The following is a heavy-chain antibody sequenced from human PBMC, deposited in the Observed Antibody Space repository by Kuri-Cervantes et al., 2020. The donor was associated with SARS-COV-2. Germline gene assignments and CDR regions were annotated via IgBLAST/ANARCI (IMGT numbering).Heavy chain of an antibody. CDR1: GYTFTGYY. Sequence: ASVKVSCKASGYTFTGYYMHWVRQAPGQGLEWMGWINPNSGGTNYAQKLQGRVTMTRDTSISTAYMELRSLRSDDTAVYYCARDRYYYDSSGYIPFDYWGQGTLVTVSS. D-gene: IGHD3-22*01. CDR3: ARDRYYYDSSGYIPFDY. V-gene: IGHV1-2*02. CDR2: INPNSGGT. J-gene: IGHJ4*02.